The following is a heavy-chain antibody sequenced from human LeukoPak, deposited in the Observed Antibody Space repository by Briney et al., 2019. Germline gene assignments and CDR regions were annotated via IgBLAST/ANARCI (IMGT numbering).Heavy chain of an antibody. Sequence: SETLSLTCAVSGGSISSGGYSWSWIRQPPGKGLEWIGYIYHSGSTYYNPSLKSRVTISVDRSKNQFSLKLSSVTAADTAVYYCAGCHDSSGCLGAFDIWGQGTMVTVSS. CDR1: GGSISSGGYS. J-gene: IGHJ3*02. CDR3: AGCHDSSGCLGAFDI. D-gene: IGHD3-22*01. V-gene: IGHV4-30-2*01. CDR2: IYHSGST.